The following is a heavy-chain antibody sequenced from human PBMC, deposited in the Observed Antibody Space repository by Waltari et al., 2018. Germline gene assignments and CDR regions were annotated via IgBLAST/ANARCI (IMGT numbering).Heavy chain of an antibody. V-gene: IGHV1-69*01. CDR2: IIPIFVKA. CDR1: GGTFSSYA. J-gene: IGHJ5*02. D-gene: IGHD2-15*01. CDR3: ARDGVVAAPGWFDP. Sequence: QVQLVQSGAEVKKPGSSVKVSCKASGGTFSSYAISWVRQAPGQGLEWMGGIIPIFVKANDAQKFQGRVTITADESTSTAYMELSSLRSEDTAVYYCARDGVVAAPGWFDPWGQGTLVTVSS.